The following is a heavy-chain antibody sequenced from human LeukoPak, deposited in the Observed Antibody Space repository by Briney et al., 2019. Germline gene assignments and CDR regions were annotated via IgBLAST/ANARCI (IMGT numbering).Heavy chain of an antibody. Sequence: GGSLRLSCAASGITFSKAWMSWVRQAPGKGLEWVGRIKSKTDGGTTDYAAPVKGRFTISRDDSSGTLYLLMNSLKIEDTAVYYCSTSLRGSDCCLDYWGQGTLVAVSS. CDR3: STSLRGSDCCLDY. D-gene: IGHD2-21*02. J-gene: IGHJ4*02. CDR2: IKSKTDGGTT. V-gene: IGHV3-15*01. CDR1: GITFSKAW.